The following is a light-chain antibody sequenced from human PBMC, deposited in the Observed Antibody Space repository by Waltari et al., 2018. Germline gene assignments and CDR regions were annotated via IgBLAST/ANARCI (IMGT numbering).Light chain of an antibody. Sequence: EIVLTQSPATLSLSPGERATLSCRASQSVSSYLAWYQQKPGQAPRFLIYDVSNWATGIPARFSGSGSGTDFTLTISSLESEDFAVYYCQQRGNWPLTFGGGTKVEIK. CDR2: DVS. CDR3: QQRGNWPLT. CDR1: QSVSSY. J-gene: IGKJ4*01. V-gene: IGKV3-11*01.